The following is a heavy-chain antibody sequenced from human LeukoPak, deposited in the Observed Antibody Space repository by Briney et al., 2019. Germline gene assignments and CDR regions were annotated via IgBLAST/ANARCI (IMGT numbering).Heavy chain of an antibody. CDR2: IYNGGST. Sequence: GGSLRLSCAASGFTVSSNYMSWVRQAPGKGLEWVSVIYNGGSTYYADSVKGRFTISRDNSKNTLYLQMNSLRAEDTAVYYCARHSCPPCPFDYWGQGTLVTVSS. D-gene: IGHD2-15*01. CDR3: ARHSCPPCPFDY. CDR1: GFTVSSNY. V-gene: IGHV3-53*01. J-gene: IGHJ4*02.